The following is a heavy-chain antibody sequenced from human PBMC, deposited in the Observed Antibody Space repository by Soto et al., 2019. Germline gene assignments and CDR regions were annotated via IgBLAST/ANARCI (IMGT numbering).Heavy chain of an antibody. D-gene: IGHD4-17*01. CDR1: GFTFSNAW. V-gene: IGHV3-15*01. J-gene: IGHJ6*02. Sequence: GGSLRLSCAASGFTFSNAWMSWVRQAPGKGLEWVGRIKSKTDGGTTDYAAPVKGRFTISRADSKNTLYLQMNSLKTEDTAVYYCTTCDSRNDYGDYVCVWGQRTTVTV. CDR2: IKSKTDGGTT. CDR3: TTCDSRNDYGDYVCV.